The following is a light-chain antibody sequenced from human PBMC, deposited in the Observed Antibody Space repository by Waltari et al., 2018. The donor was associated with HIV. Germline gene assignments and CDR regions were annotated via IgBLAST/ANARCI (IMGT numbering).Light chain of an antibody. CDR1: SSNIGAGYD. J-gene: IGLJ2*01. CDR2: GDS. CDR3: QSCDSSLSAVV. Sequence: QSVLTQPPSVSGAPGQRVTVSCTGSSSNIGAGYDVHWYQQLPGAAPKLLIYGDSNRPSGVPDRFSCSKSGSSASLAITGLQTEDEAYYYCQSCDSSLSAVVFGGGTKLTVL. V-gene: IGLV1-40*01.